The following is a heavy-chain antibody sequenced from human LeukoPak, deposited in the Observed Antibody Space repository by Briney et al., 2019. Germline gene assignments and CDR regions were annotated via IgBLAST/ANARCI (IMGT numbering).Heavy chain of an antibody. J-gene: IGHJ4*02. CDR2: ISWNSGSI. Sequence: GGSLRLPCAASGFTFDDYAMHWVRQAPGKGLEWVSGISWNSGSIGYADSVKGRFTISRDNAKNSLYLQMNSLRVEDTAVYYCAMDSYGPDDYWGQGTLVTVSS. CDR3: AMDSYGPDDY. CDR1: GFTFDDYA. D-gene: IGHD5-18*01. V-gene: IGHV3-9*01.